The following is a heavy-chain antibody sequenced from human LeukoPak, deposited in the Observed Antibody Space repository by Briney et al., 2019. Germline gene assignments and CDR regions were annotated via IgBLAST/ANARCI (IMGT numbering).Heavy chain of an antibody. D-gene: IGHD3-22*01. CDR1: GYSISSGYY. Sequence: PSETLSLTCTVSGYSISSGYYWGWIRQPPGKGLEWIGSIYHSGRTFYNPSLKSRVTISVDTSKNQFSLKLSSVTAADTAVYYCARTRPSWYYDSSGYYRRGWFDPWGQGTLVTVSS. J-gene: IGHJ5*02. V-gene: IGHV4-38-2*02. CDR2: IYHSGRT. CDR3: ARTRPSWYYDSSGYYRRGWFDP.